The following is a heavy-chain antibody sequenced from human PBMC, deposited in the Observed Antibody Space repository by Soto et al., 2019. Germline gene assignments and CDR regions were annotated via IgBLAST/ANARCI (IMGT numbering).Heavy chain of an antibody. V-gene: IGHV3-11*01. Sequence: GGSLRLSCAASGFSFSDYYMSWIRQAPGKGLEWVSYIRSSDNTRYYADSVKGRFTISRDNAKNSLYLQMNSLRAEETAVYYCARVNALYDYWGQGTLVTVSS. J-gene: IGHJ4*02. CDR1: GFSFSDYY. CDR2: IRSSDNTR. D-gene: IGHD2-2*01. CDR3: ARVNALYDY.